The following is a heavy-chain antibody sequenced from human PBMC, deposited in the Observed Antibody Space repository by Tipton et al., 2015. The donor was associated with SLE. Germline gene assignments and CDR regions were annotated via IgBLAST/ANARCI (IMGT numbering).Heavy chain of an antibody. CDR1: GGSISSSSYY. Sequence: TLSLTCTVSGGSISSSSYYWGWIRQPPGKGLYWIGSIYYSGSTYYNPSLKSRVTISVDTSKNQFSLKLSSVTAADTAVYYCARLEGGDYWGQGTLVTVSS. J-gene: IGHJ4*02. V-gene: IGHV4-39*07. CDR2: IYYSGST. CDR3: ARLEGGDY. D-gene: IGHD5-24*01.